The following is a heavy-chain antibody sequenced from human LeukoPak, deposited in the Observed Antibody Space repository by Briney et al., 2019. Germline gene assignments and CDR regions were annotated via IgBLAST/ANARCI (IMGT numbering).Heavy chain of an antibody. Sequence: GGSLRLSCAASGFTFTSFAMTWVRQAPGKGLEWVSTISGSGGSTYYADSVKGRFTISRDNSKNTLYLQINSLRDEDSAVYFCAKLQWGSRTGESIDYWGQGTLATVSS. J-gene: IGHJ4*02. CDR3: AKLQWGSRTGESIDY. CDR1: GFTFTSFA. V-gene: IGHV3-23*01. CDR2: ISGSGGST. D-gene: IGHD3-10*01.